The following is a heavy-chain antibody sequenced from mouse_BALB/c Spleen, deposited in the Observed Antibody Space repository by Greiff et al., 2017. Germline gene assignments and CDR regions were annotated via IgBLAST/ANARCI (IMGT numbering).Heavy chain of an antibody. Sequence: VQLQQSGTVLARPGASVKMSCKASGYTFTSYWMHWVKQRPGQGLEWIGAIYPGNSDTSYNQKFKGKAKLTAVTSTSTAYMELSSLTNEDSAVYYCTEFITTVVEGYYFDYWGQGTSVTVSS. V-gene: IGHV1-5*01. J-gene: IGHJ2*02. CDR1: GYTFTSYW. CDR2: IYPGNSDT. CDR3: TEFITTVVEGYYFDY. D-gene: IGHD1-1*01.